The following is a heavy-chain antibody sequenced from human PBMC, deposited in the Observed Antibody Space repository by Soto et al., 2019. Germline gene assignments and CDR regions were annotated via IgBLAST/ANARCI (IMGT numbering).Heavy chain of an antibody. D-gene: IGHD3-16*01. V-gene: IGHV1-18*01. Sequence: QVQLVQSGDEVKKPGASVKVSCKASGYIFVNYGIAWVRQAPGQGLEWMGWFSPYTGNTHFATKVQGRLTMTTDTSTSPAYMDLGSLTSDDTAVYYCVMVDNYVTPTPQDVWGQGTTVTVSS. CDR1: GYIFVNYG. J-gene: IGHJ6*02. CDR3: VMVDNYVTPTPQDV. CDR2: FSPYTGNT.